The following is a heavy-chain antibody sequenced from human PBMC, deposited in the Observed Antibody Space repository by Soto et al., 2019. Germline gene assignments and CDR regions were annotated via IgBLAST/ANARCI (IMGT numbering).Heavy chain of an antibody. J-gene: IGHJ6*02. CDR3: ATEGRYYYYYGMDV. V-gene: IGHV1-24*01. CDR1: GYTLTELS. CDR2: FDPEDGET. Sequence: GASVKVSCKVSGYTLTELSMQWVRQAPGKGLEWMGGFDPEDGETIYAQKFQGRVTMTEDTSTDTAYMELSSLRSEDTAVYYCATEGRYYYYYGMDVWGQGTTVTVSS.